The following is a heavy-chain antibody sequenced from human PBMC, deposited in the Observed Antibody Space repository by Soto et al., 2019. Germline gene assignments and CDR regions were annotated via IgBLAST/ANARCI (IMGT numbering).Heavy chain of an antibody. CDR2: TYYNGNT. J-gene: IGHJ4*02. Sequence: SETLSLTCTVSGGSISTHHWSWIRQFPGQALEWIAYTYYNGNTKYNPSLKSRVTISVDTSKNQLSLKLTSMTAADTAVYYCERRSIRSSGPASVGLWGPGT. V-gene: IGHV4-59*03. D-gene: IGHD6-19*01. CDR3: ERRSIRSSGPASVGL. CDR1: GGSISTHH.